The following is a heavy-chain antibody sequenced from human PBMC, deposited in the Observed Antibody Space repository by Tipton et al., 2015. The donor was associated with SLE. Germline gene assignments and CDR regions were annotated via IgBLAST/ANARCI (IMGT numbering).Heavy chain of an antibody. CDR1: GGSFSGYY. CDR3: ALVVVFVHY. J-gene: IGHJ4*02. CDR2: IYTSGST. V-gene: IGHV4-4*09. Sequence: TLSLTCAVYGGSFSGYYWSWIRQPPGKGLEWIGYIYTSGSTNYNPSLKSRVTISVDTSKNQFSLKLSSVTAADTAVYYCALVVVFVHYWGQGTLVTVSS. D-gene: IGHD2-15*01.